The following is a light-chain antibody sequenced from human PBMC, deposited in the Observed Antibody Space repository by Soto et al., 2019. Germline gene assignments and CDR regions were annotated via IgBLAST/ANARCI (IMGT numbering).Light chain of an antibody. J-gene: IGKJ1*01. CDR1: RSILYSSNNKNY. V-gene: IGKV4-1*01. CDR2: WAS. CDR3: QQYYSTLTWT. Sequence: DIVMTQSPDSLAVSLGERATINCKSSRSILYSSNNKNYLAWYQQKPGQPPKLLIYWASTRQSGVPDRFSGSGSGTDFTLPISSLQAEDVAVYYCQQYYSTLTWTFGQGTKVEVK.